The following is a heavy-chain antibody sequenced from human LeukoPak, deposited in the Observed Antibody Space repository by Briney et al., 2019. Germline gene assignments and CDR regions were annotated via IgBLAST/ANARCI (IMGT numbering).Heavy chain of an antibody. CDR2: IYHSGST. Sequence: PSETLSLTCTVSGGSISSGGYYWSWIRQPPGKGLEWIGYIYHSGSTYYNPSLKSRVTTSVDRSKNQFSLKLSSVTAADTAVYYCARGTRLDYWGQGTLVTVSS. V-gene: IGHV4-30-2*01. CDR1: GGSISSGGYY. CDR3: ARGTRLDY. D-gene: IGHD6-6*01. J-gene: IGHJ4*02.